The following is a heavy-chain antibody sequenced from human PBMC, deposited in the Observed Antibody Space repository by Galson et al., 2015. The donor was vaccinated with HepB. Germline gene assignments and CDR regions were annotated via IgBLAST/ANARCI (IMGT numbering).Heavy chain of an antibody. Sequence: SLRLSCAASGFTFSSYGMHWVRQAPGKGLEWVAVISYDGSNKYYADSVKGRFTISRDNSKNTLYLQMNSLRAEDTAVYYCANGIRIDHSGPYDYWGQGTLVTVSS. J-gene: IGHJ4*02. D-gene: IGHD1-26*01. CDR3: ANGIRIDHSGPYDY. V-gene: IGHV3-30*18. CDR2: ISYDGSNK. CDR1: GFTFSSYG.